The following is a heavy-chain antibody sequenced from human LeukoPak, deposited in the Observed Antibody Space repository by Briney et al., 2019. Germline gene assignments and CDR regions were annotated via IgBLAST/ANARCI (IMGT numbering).Heavy chain of an antibody. CDR3: ARLNSGYDYFDY. CDR1: GYTFTGYY. CDR2: INPNNGGT. V-gene: IGHV1-2*02. Sequence: ASVKVSCKASGYTFTGYYMHWVRQAPGQGLEWMGWINPNNGGTNYAQKFQGRVTVTRDTSISTAYMELSRLTSDDTAVYYCARLNSGYDYFDYWGQGTLVTVSS. D-gene: IGHD5-12*01. J-gene: IGHJ4*02.